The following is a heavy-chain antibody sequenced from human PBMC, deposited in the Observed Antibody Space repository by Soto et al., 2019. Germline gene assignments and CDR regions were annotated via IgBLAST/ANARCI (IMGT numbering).Heavy chain of an antibody. Sequence: AAVKVSCKASGYTFTSSGISWVRQAPGQGLEWMGWISAYNGNTNYAQKLQGRVTMTTDTSTSTAYMELRSLRSDDTAVYYCAREFHCTNAVRPPDYWGQGTLATVS. CDR1: GYTFTSSG. CDR3: AREFHCTNAVRPPDY. J-gene: IGHJ4*02. V-gene: IGHV1-18*01. D-gene: IGHD2-8*01. CDR2: ISAYNGNT.